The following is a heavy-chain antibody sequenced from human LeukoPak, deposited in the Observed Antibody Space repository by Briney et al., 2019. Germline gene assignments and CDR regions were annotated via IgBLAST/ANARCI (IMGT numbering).Heavy chain of an antibody. J-gene: IGHJ4*02. Sequence: GGSLRPSCAASGFTFSTYAMSWVRQTPEKGLEWVSAISGSGGSTYYADSVKGRFTISRDNAKNSLYLQMNSLRDEDTAVYYCARDRRVATRSTFDYWGQGTLVTVSS. D-gene: IGHD5-12*01. V-gene: IGHV3-23*01. CDR1: GFTFSTYA. CDR3: ARDRRVATRSTFDY. CDR2: ISGSGGST.